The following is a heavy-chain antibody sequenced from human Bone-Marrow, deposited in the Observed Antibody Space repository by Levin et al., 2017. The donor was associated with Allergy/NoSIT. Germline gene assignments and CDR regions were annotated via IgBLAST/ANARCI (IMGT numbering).Heavy chain of an antibody. J-gene: IGHJ4*02. CDR1: GLTFSKAW. D-gene: IGHD3-22*01. Sequence: SCAGSGLTFSKAWIHWVRQAPGKGLEWVGRIKSETHGETTDYAAPVKGRFTISRDDSKNTVYLQMNSLKTEDTALYYCMTGVWDTSGHLINDYWGQGTLVTVSS. CDR2: IKSETHGETT. CDR3: MTGVWDTSGHLINDY. V-gene: IGHV3-15*01.